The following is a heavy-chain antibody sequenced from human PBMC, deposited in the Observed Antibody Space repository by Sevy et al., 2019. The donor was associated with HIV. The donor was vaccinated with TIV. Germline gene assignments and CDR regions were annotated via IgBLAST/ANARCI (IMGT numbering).Heavy chain of an antibody. J-gene: IGHJ4*02. CDR3: ARVPFLQYFSHS. V-gene: IGHV3-11*01. D-gene: IGHD2-2*01. CDR1: GFTFGDYY. CDR2: MSHNGDNI. Sequence: GGSLRLSCVASGFTFGDYYMSWIRQAPGKGLEWVSFMSHNGDNIYYADSVKGRFTISRDNSKSSLYLQMNSLRAEDSAVYYCARVPFLQYFSHSWGQGTLVTVSS.